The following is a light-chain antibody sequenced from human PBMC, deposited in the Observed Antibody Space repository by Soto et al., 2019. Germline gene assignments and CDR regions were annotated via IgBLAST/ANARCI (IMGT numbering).Light chain of an antibody. J-gene: IGKJ2*01. V-gene: IGKV3D-15*01. CDR3: QQYNNWPHT. Sequence: IVFTQSPGTLSLSPGERATLSCRASQSVSNNYLAWYQQKPGQAPRLLIYDASSRATGIPDRFSGGGSGTEFTLTINSLQSEDFAVYYCQQYNNWPHTLGQGTKV. CDR1: QSVSNN. CDR2: DAS.